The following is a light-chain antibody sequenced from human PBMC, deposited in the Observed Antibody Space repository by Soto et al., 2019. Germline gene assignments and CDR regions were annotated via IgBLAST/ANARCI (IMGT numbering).Light chain of an antibody. J-gene: IGKJ1*01. Sequence: DIQMTQSPSTLSASVGDRVTITCRASQSISSWLAWYQQKPGKAPKLLIYDASSLESGVPSRFSGSGSGTXXXLTXXSLQPDXXXXYYCQQYNSYSWTFGQGTKVEIK. CDR1: QSISSW. CDR3: QQYNSYSWT. CDR2: DAS. V-gene: IGKV1-5*01.